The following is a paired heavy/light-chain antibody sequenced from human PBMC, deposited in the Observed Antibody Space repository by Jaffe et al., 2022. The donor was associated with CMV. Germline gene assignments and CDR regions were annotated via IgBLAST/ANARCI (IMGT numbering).Heavy chain of an antibody. CDR1: GYTFTTYY. J-gene: IGHJ6*03. CDR3: ARAGYRRGPFNYDIMTGSSSLRNSQPYYMDV. V-gene: IGHV5-10-1*03. CDR2: IDPTDGYT. D-gene: IGHD3-9*01. Sequence: EVQLVQSGAEVKKPGESLRISCEGSGYTFTTYYISWVRQLPGKGLEWMGRIDPTDGYTNYGPSFQGHVTISTDKSISTAFLQWSSLKASDSATYYCARAGYRRGPFNYDIMTGSSSLRNSQPYYMDVWGKGTTVTVSS.
Light chain of an antibody. Sequence: DIQMTQSPSAMSASVGDRVTITCRASQGITNYLAWFQQKPGKVPKRLIYAASSLQSGVPSRFSGSGSGTEFTLTISSLQPEDFATYYCLQYNSYPWTFGQGTKVEIK. CDR3: LQYNSYPWT. J-gene: IGKJ1*01. CDR2: AAS. CDR1: QGITNY. V-gene: IGKV1-17*03.